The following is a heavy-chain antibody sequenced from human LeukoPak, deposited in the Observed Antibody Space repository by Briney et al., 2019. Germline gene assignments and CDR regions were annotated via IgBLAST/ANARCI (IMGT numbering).Heavy chain of an antibody. CDR1: GFTFSMFG. V-gene: IGHV3-21*04. Sequence: PGGSLRLSCAASGFTFSMFGMNWVRQAPGKGLEWVSHIDTSENWIYYADSVRGRFTISRDNAKNSVYLLMNSLRAEDTALYYCAKDRPQYCSSVSCYVFDYWGQGTLVTVSS. J-gene: IGHJ4*02. CDR2: IDTSENWI. D-gene: IGHD2-2*01. CDR3: AKDRPQYCSSVSCYVFDY.